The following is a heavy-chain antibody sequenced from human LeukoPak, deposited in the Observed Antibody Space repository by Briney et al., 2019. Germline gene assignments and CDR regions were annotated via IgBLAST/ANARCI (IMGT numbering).Heavy chain of an antibody. CDR2: IYYSGST. CDR1: GGSISSSSYY. J-gene: IGHJ6*03. V-gene: IGHV4-39*01. D-gene: IGHD3-9*01. Sequence: PSETLSLTCTVSGGSISSSSYYWGWIRQPPGKGLEWIGSIYYSGSTYYNPSLKSRVTISVDTSKNQFSLKLSSVTASDTAVYYCATHYYDILATEVPYYMDVWGKGTTVTVSS. CDR3: ATHYYDILATEVPYYMDV.